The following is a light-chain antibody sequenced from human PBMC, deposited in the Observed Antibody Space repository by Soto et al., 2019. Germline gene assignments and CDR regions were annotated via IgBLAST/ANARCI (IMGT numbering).Light chain of an antibody. CDR1: SSDVGGYKF. CDR3: GSYTGSIYV. Sequence: QSALTQPASVSGSPGQSITISCTGTSSDVGGYKFVSWYQQHPGKAPKLMIYEVSNRPSGVSSRFSGSKSGNTASLTISGLQAEDEADYYCGSYTGSIYVFGTGTQVTVL. J-gene: IGLJ1*01. V-gene: IGLV2-14*01. CDR2: EVS.